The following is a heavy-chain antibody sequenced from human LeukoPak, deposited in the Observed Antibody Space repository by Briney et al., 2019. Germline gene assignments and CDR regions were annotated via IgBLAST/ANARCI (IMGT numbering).Heavy chain of an antibody. J-gene: IGHJ5*02. CDR3: AAPHGGSSGWYNWFDP. V-gene: IGHV1-46*01. D-gene: IGHD6-19*01. Sequence: ASVKVSCKASGYTFTSYYMHWVRQAPGQGLEWMGIINPSGGSTSYAQKFQGRVTMTRDTSTSTVYMELSSLRSEDTAVYYCAAPHGGSSGWYNWFDPWGQGTLVTVSS. CDR2: INPSGGST. CDR1: GYTFTSYY.